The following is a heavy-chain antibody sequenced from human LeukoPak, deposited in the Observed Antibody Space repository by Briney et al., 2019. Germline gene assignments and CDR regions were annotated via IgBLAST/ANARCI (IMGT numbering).Heavy chain of an antibody. V-gene: IGHV4-34*01. CDR2: INHSGST. CDR3: ARGRRARLDY. CDR1: GGSFNGYY. Sequence: SETLSLTCAVYGGSFNGYYWSWIRQPPGKGLEWIGEINHSGSTNYNPSLKSRVTISVDTSKNQFSLKLSSVTAADTAVYYCARGRRARLDYWGQGTLVTVSS. J-gene: IGHJ4*02.